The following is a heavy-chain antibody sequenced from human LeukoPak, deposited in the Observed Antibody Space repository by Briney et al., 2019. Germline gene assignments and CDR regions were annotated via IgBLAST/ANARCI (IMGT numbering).Heavy chain of an antibody. J-gene: IGHJ3*02. CDR1: GYTLTALA. D-gene: IGHD3-10*01. Sequence: GASVKVSCKVSGYTLTALALHWVRQAPGKGLEWIGGFDSEEYDTIYAQKFQGRVTMTEDTSTDTAYMELSSLRSEDTAVYYCATDYRGSRAFDIWGQGTMVTVSS. V-gene: IGHV1-24*01. CDR3: ATDYRGSRAFDI. CDR2: FDSEEYDT.